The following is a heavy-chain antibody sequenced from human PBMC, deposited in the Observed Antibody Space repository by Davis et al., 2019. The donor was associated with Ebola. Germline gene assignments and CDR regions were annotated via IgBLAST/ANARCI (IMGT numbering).Heavy chain of an antibody. Sequence: AASVKVSCKASGYTFTSYYMHWVRQAPGQGLEWMGIINPSGGSTSYAQKFQGRVTMTRDTSTSTAYMELSSLRSEDTAMYFCATDISGGLLDIWGQGTMVTVSS. CDR2: INPSGGST. CDR3: ATDISGGLLDI. J-gene: IGHJ3*02. CDR1: GYTFTSYY. V-gene: IGHV1-46*01. D-gene: IGHD5-12*01.